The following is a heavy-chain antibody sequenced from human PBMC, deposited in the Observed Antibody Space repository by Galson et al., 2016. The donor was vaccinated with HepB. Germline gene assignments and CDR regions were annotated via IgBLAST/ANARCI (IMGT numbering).Heavy chain of an antibody. CDR3: ARSAYYKNGSGSYHDS. Sequence: SLRLSCAASGLSFSGYWMNWVRQAPGKGLEWVSYITSSSTTIYSADSVKGRITVSRDNAKNSLYLQMNSLRAEDTAVYYCARSAYYKNGSGSYHDSWGQGTLVTVSS. CDR1: GLSFSGYW. V-gene: IGHV3-48*04. CDR2: ITSSSTTI. D-gene: IGHD3-10*01. J-gene: IGHJ4*02.